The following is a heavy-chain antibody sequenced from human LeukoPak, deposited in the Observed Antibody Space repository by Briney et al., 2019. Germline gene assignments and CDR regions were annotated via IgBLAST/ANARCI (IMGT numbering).Heavy chain of an antibody. J-gene: IGHJ4*02. Sequence: GGSLRLSCPASGITFSNYAMTWVRQAPGKGLEWVSAISSSGGSTYYADSVKGRFTISRDNSKNTLYLQMNSLRAEDTAVYYCVRIQLWRYFGYWGQGNLVTVSS. CDR3: VRIQLWRYFGY. CDR1: GITFSNYA. D-gene: IGHD5-18*01. V-gene: IGHV3-23*01. CDR2: ISSSGGST.